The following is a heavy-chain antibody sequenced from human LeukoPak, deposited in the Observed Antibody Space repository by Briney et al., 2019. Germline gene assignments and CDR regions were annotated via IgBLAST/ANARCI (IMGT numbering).Heavy chain of an antibody. CDR1: GGSISSGDHY. Sequence: SETLSLTCTVSGGSISSGDHYWSWVRRPPGKGLEWIGYINYSGSTYYTSSLERRLTISVDTSKNHFSLKLSSVTAADTAVYYCARGRWFGELFLDYWGQGTLVTVSS. J-gene: IGHJ4*02. D-gene: IGHD3-10*01. CDR2: INYSGST. CDR3: ARGRWFGELFLDY. V-gene: IGHV4-30-4*01.